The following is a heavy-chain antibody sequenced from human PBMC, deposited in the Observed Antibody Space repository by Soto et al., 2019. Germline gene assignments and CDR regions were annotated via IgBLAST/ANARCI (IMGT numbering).Heavy chain of an antibody. J-gene: IGHJ6*02. CDR1: GYTFTSYG. CDR3: ARVGYYYDSSGYGQIYYYYYGMDV. Sequence: ASVKVSCKASGYTFTSYGISWVRQAPGQGLEWMGWISAYNGNTNYAQKFQGRVTMTTDTSTSTAYMELRSLRSDDTAVYYCARVGYYYDSSGYGQIYYYYYGMDVWGQGTTVTVSS. CDR2: ISAYNGNT. D-gene: IGHD3-22*01. V-gene: IGHV1-18*01.